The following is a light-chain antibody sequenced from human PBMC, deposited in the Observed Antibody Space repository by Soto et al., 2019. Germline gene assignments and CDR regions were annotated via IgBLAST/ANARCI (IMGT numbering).Light chain of an antibody. J-gene: IGKJ5*01. CDR2: AAS. CDR3: QQLNTYPIT. CDR1: QDIRNE. Sequence: IPMTQSPSSLSASVGDTVTITCRASQDIRNELGWYQQKPGTAPKFLIYAASSLHSGVPSRFGGSGSGTDFTLTISGLQPEEFATYYCQQLNTYPITFGQGTRLEI. V-gene: IGKV1-6*02.